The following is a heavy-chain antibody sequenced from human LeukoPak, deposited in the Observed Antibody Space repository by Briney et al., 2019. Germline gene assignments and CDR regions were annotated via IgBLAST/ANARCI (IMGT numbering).Heavy chain of an antibody. J-gene: IGHJ3*02. V-gene: IGHV1-2*02. D-gene: IGHD3-22*01. CDR1: GYTSTGYY. CDR2: INPNSGGT. Sequence: ASVKVSCKASGYTSTGYYMHWVRQAPGQGLEWMGWINPNSGGTNYAQKFQGRVTMTRDTSISTAYMELSRLRSDDTAVYYCAREALRISYYYDSAHAFDIWGQGTMVTVSS. CDR3: AREALRISYYYDSAHAFDI.